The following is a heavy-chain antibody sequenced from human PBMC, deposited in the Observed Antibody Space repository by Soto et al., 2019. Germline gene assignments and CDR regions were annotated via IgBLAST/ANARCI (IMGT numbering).Heavy chain of an antibody. CDR2: LIPMFGTT. CDR3: ARAVVLTFTRFYDMDV. J-gene: IGHJ6*02. Sequence: QVQLVQSGAEVKTPGSSVKVSCKASGGTFSSYSINWVRQAPGQGLEWMGRLIPMFGTTDYAQRFQGRVTCTADDSNSTASMEVTKLTSEDTAVYYCARAVVLTFTRFYDMDVWGQGTTVTVSS. V-gene: IGHV1-69*18. CDR1: GGTFSSYS. D-gene: IGHD3-9*01.